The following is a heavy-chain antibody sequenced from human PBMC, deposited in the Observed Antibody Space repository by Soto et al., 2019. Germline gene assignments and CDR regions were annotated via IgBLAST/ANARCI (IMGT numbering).Heavy chain of an antibody. Sequence: QVQLQQWGAGLLKPSETLSLTCAVYGGSFSGYYRSWIRQPPGKGLEWIGEINHSGSTNYNPSLKSRVTISVDTSKNQFSLKLSSVTAADTAVYYCARGSRYYGSGSYYTYWGQGTLVTVSS. CDR3: ARGSRYYGSGSYYTY. J-gene: IGHJ4*02. CDR1: GGSFSGYY. V-gene: IGHV4-34*01. D-gene: IGHD3-10*01. CDR2: INHSGST.